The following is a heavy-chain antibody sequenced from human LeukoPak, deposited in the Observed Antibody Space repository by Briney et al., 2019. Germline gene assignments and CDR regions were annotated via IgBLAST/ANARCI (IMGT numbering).Heavy chain of an antibody. CDR3: ARENSGSYREFDY. V-gene: IGHV4-4*07. D-gene: IGHD1-26*01. J-gene: IGHJ4*02. Sequence: SETLSLTCTVSGGSISSYYRTWIRQPAGKGLEWIGRIYPRGSTNYNPSLKSRVTMSVDTSKNQFSLKLSSVTAADTAVYYCARENSGSYREFDYWGQGTLVTVSS. CDR2: IYPRGST. CDR1: GGSISSYY.